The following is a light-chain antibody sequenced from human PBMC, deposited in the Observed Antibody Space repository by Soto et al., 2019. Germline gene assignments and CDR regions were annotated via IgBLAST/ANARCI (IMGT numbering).Light chain of an antibody. V-gene: IGKV3-20*01. CDR3: KQYGSSART. CDR1: QSVSSNY. CDR2: GAS. Sequence: EIGLTQSPGILSLSPGERATLSCRASQSVSSNYLAWYQQKPGQAPRLLIYGASSRATGIPDRFSCSESGTDFTLTISRLEPEDFALYYCKQYGSSARTFGRG. J-gene: IGKJ1*01.